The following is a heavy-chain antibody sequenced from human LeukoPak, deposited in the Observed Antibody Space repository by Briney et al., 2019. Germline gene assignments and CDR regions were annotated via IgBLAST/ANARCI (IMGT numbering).Heavy chain of an antibody. CDR3: ARDQRYSSGPDYYYGMDV. J-gene: IGHJ6*02. Sequence: SVKVSCKASGGTFSSYAISWVRQAPGQGLEWMGGIIPIFGTANYAQKFQGRVTITADESTSTAYMELSSLRSEDTAVYYCARDQRYSSGPDYYYGMDVWGQGTTVTVSS. CDR2: IIPIFGTA. D-gene: IGHD6-19*01. CDR1: GGTFSSYA. V-gene: IGHV1-69*13.